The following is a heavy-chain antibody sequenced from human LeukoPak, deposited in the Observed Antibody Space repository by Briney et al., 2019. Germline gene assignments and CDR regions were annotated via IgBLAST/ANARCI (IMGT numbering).Heavy chain of an antibody. CDR1: GFTFSSYG. CDR3: AKPLSNGYSPFDY. Sequence: GGSLRLSCAASGFTFSSYGMHWVRQAPGKGLEWVAVISYDGSNKYYADSVKGRFTISRDNSKNTLYLQMNSLRAEDTAVYYCAKPLSNGYSPFDYWGQGTLVTVSS. D-gene: IGHD5-24*01. J-gene: IGHJ4*02. CDR2: ISYDGSNK. V-gene: IGHV3-30*18.